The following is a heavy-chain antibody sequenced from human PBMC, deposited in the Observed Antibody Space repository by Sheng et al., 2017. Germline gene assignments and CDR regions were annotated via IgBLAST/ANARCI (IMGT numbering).Heavy chain of an antibody. V-gene: IGHV3-9*01. J-gene: IGHJ5*02. CDR2: ITWNSASI. CDR1: GFTFDDYA. D-gene: IGHD3-10*01. Sequence: EVQLVESGGGLVQPGRSLRLSCVASGFTFDDYAMHWVRQAPGKGLEWVSGITWNSASIEYADSVKGRLTISRDNAKNSLYLQMNNLRTEDTAVYYCVLWVRGVSTWGQGTLVTVSS. CDR3: VLWVRGVST.